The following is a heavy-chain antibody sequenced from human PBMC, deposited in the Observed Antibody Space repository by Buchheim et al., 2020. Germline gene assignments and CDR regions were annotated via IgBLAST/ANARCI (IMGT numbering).Heavy chain of an antibody. CDR2: ISGSGGST. V-gene: IGHV3-23*01. Sequence: EVQLLESGGGLVQPGGSLRLSCAASGFTFSSYAMSWVRQAPGKGLEWVSTISGSGGSTYYADSVKGRFTISRDNSKNTLYVQMKSLRAEDTAVYYCAKDLEVHRAFPDAFDIWGQGT. CDR1: GFTFSSYA. J-gene: IGHJ3*02. CDR3: AKDLEVHRAFPDAFDI. D-gene: IGHD1-1*01.